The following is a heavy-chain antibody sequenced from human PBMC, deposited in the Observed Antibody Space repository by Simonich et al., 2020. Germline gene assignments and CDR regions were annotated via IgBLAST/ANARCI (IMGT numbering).Heavy chain of an antibody. CDR1: GLTFSSYA. CDR3: AREGLLLDAFDI. CDR2: ISYDGSNK. J-gene: IGHJ3*02. V-gene: IGHV3-30*07. Sequence: QVQLVESGGGVVKPGRSLRLSCAAAGLTFSSYAMHWVRQAPGKGLEWVAVISYDGSNKYYADSVKGRFTISRDNSKNTLYLQMNSLRAEDTAVYYCAREGLLLDAFDIWGQGTMVTVSS. D-gene: IGHD2-15*01.